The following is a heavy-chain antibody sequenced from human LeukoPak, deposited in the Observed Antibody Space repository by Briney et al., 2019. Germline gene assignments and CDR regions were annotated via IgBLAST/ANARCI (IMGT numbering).Heavy chain of an antibody. CDR2: ISAYSGDT. V-gene: IGHV1-18*01. D-gene: IGHD4-17*01. Sequence: GASVKASYKASGYTFSGYGIIWVRQSPRQGLEGMGWISAYSGDTNYAQRLQRRVTMTTDTSTTTAYMELRSLRSDDTAVYYCVRSDGGRDLRDLEDFWGQGTLVTVSS. CDR1: GYTFSGYG. CDR3: VRSDGGRDLRDLEDF. J-gene: IGHJ4*02.